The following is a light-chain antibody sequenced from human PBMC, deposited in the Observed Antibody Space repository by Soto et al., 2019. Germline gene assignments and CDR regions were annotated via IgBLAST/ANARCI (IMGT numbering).Light chain of an antibody. Sequence: DIVLTQSPATLSLSPGERATLSCRASQSVSSYLDWYQQKPGQAPRLLIYDASNRATGIPARFSGSGSGTDFTLTIINLEPEDFAVSYCQQRSNRITFGQGTRLEIK. V-gene: IGKV3-11*01. CDR3: QQRSNRIT. J-gene: IGKJ5*01. CDR1: QSVSSY. CDR2: DAS.